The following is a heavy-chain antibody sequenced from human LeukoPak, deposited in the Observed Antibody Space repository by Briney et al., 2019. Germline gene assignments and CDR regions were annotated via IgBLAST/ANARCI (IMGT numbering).Heavy chain of an antibody. J-gene: IGHJ4*02. V-gene: IGHV3-64D*06. CDR2: ITSNGGST. CDR3: VKVSGMVGVTYFDY. Sequence: GGSLRLSCSASGFTFSSLAMHWVRQAPGKGLEYISGITSNGGSTYHADSVKGRFTISRDNSKNTLYLQMSSLRAEDTAVYYCVKVSGMVGVTYFDYWGQGTLVTVSS. CDR1: GFTFSSLA. D-gene: IGHD1-26*01.